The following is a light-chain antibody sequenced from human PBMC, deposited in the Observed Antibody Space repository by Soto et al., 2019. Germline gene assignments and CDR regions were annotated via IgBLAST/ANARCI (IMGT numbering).Light chain of an antibody. CDR2: DAS. V-gene: IGKV3D-20*01. Sequence: DIVLTQSPATLSLSPGERATLSCGASQTVNSNYLAWYQQKPGLAPRLLIYDASTRATGIPDRFSGSGSGTDFTLTITRLEPEDFAVYYCHQYVNSPLTFGPGTKVDLK. J-gene: IGKJ3*01. CDR1: QTVNSNY. CDR3: HQYVNSPLT.